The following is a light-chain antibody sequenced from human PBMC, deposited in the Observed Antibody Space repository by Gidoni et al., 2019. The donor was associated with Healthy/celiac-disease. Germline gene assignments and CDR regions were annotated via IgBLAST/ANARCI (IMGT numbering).Light chain of an antibody. Sequence: SYELTQPPSVSVSPGQTARIPCSGDKLGDKYACWYQQKPGQSPVLVIYQDSKRPSGIPERFSGSNSGNTATLTISGTQPMDEADYYCQAWDSSTAVVFGGGTKLTVL. CDR1: KLGDKY. CDR3: QAWDSSTAVV. V-gene: IGLV3-1*01. J-gene: IGLJ2*01. CDR2: QDS.